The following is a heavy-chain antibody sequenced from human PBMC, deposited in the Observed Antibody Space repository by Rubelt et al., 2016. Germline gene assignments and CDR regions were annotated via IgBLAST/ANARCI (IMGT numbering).Heavy chain of an antibody. Sequence: QVQLQESGPGLVKPSETLSLTCTVSGGSISSYYWSWIRQPPGKGLEWIGYIYDSGSTNYNPSLKSRVTISVESSKNQFSLKLSSVTAADTAVYYCARDKNWESDYYYAMDVWGQGTTVTVSS. CDR1: GGSISSYY. V-gene: IGHV4-59*01. J-gene: IGHJ6*02. D-gene: IGHD7-27*01. CDR3: ARDKNWESDYYYAMDV. CDR2: IYDSGST.